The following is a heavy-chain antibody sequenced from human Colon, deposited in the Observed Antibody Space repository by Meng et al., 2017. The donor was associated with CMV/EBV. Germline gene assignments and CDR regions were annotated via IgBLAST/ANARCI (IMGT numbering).Heavy chain of an antibody. Sequence: QLVGSGGGLVQPGGSLRLSCTASGFTFSSFAMSWVRQAPGKGLEWVSAIDRTAEDTYYADSVKGRFTISRDNSKNTLYLQMNSLRAEDMAVYYCASRDYWGQGTLVTVSS. CDR3: ASRDY. V-gene: IGHV3-23*04. CDR2: IDRTAEDT. CDR1: GFTFSSFA. J-gene: IGHJ4*02.